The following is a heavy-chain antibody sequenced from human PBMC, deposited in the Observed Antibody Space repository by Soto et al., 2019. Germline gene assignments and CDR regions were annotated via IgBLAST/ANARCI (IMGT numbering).Heavy chain of an antibody. CDR2: MNPNSGNT. Sequence: QVQLVQSGAEVKKPGASVKVSCKASGYTFTSYDINWVRQATGQGLEWMGWMNPNSGNTGYAQKFQGRVTMTRNTSLSTSYMELSSLRSEATAVYYCARGHRPRSKQWLVNNSYMDVWGKGTTVTGS. V-gene: IGHV1-8*01. CDR3: ARGHRPRSKQWLVNNSYMDV. D-gene: IGHD6-19*01. CDR1: GYTFTSYD. J-gene: IGHJ6*03.